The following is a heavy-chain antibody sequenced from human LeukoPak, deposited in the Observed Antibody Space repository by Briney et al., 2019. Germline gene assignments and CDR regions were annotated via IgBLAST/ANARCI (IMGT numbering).Heavy chain of an antibody. J-gene: IGHJ4*02. CDR2: INPNSGGT. Sequence: ASVKVSCKASGYTFTGYYMHWVRQAPGQGLEWMGWINPNSGGTNYAQKFQGRVTMTRDTSISTAYMELSGLRSDDTAVYYCAREEGIVVVPAAPFDYWGQGTLVTVSS. CDR1: GYTFTGYY. D-gene: IGHD2-2*01. CDR3: AREEGIVVVPAAPFDY. V-gene: IGHV1-2*02.